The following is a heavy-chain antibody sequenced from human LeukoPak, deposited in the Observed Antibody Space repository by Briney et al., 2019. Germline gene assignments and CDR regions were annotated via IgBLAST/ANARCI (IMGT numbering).Heavy chain of an antibody. Sequence: PSETLSLTCTVSGDSISTSNSYWGWIRQPPGEGLEWIGSIYYTGGTYYNTSLKSRVTISVDTSKNQFSLKLSSVTAADTAVYYCARGGHYYDSSGYYGYWGQGTLVTVSS. CDR2: IYYTGGT. J-gene: IGHJ4*02. CDR1: GDSISTSNSY. V-gene: IGHV4-39*01. D-gene: IGHD3-22*01. CDR3: ARGGHYYDSSGYYGY.